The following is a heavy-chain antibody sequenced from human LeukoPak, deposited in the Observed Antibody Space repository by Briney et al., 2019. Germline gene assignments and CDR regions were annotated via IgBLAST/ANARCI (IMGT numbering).Heavy chain of an antibody. CDR1: GFTSSSYG. CDR2: ISYDGSNK. V-gene: IGHV3-30*18. Sequence: GGSLRLSCAASGFTSSSYGMHWVRQAPGKGLEWVAVISYDGSNKYYADSVKGRFTISRDNSKNTLYLQMNSLRAEGTAVYYCAKNGDYESNYYYYYGMDVWGQGTTVTVSS. J-gene: IGHJ6*02. D-gene: IGHD4-17*01. CDR3: AKNGDYESNYYYYYGMDV.